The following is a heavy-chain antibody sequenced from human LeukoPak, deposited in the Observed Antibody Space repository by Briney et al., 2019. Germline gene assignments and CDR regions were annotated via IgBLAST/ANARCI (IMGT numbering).Heavy chain of an antibody. CDR1: GFSLTDYA. Sequence: GGSLRLSCAASGFSLTDYAMQWVRQAPGKGLEYIATLSHHGDRTSYVNPVEGRFTVSRDNSKNIMYLQMGSLRGEDTAVYYCAREGRSYGDYQNYYGMDVWGQGTTVTVSS. D-gene: IGHD4-17*01. J-gene: IGHJ6*02. CDR2: LSHHGDRT. CDR3: AREGRSYGDYQNYYGMDV. V-gene: IGHV3-64*01.